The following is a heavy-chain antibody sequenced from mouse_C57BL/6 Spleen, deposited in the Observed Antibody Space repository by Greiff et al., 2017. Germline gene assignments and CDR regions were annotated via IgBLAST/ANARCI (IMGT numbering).Heavy chain of an antibody. J-gene: IGHJ4*01. CDR2: IDPETGGT. CDR3: TRWTAVVATGAMDY. V-gene: IGHV1-15*01. CDR1: GYTFTDYE. Sequence: QVHVKQSGAELVRPGASVTLSCKASGYTFTDYEMHWVKQTPVHGLEWIGAIDPETGGTAYNQKFKGKAILTADKSSSTAYMGLRSLTSEDSAVYYCTRWTAVVATGAMDYWGQGTSVTVSS. D-gene: IGHD1-1*01.